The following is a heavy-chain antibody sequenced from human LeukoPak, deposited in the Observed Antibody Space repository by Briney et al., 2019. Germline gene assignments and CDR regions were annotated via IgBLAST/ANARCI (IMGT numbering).Heavy chain of an antibody. CDR1: GFTFSSFW. CDR3: SRGGSPFY. CDR2: INSDGSRT. D-gene: IGHD3-10*01. J-gene: IGHJ4*02. V-gene: IGHV3-74*01. Sequence: GGSLRLSCAASGFTFSSFWMHWVRQAPGKGLVWVSRINSDGSRTNYAASVKGRFTISRDNGKNALYLQMNSLRADDTGVYYCSRGGSPFYWGQGTLVTVSS.